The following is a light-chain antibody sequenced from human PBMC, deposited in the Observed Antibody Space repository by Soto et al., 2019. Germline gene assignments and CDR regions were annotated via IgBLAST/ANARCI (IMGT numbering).Light chain of an antibody. J-gene: IGKJ1*01. V-gene: IGKV3-15*01. CDR2: GAS. CDR3: QQYNNWPRGT. CDR1: QSVSSN. Sequence: EIVMTQSPATLSVSPGERATLSCRASQSVSSNLAWYQQKPGQAPRLLIYGASTRATGIPARFSGSGSGTEFTLTIGSLQSEDFAVYYCQQYNNWPRGTFGQGTKVDIK.